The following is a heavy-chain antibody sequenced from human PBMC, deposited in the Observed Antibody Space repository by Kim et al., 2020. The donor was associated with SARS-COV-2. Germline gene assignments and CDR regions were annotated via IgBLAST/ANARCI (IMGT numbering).Heavy chain of an antibody. D-gene: IGHD1-20*01. J-gene: IGHJ6*03. CDR1: GFTFSSYA. Sequence: GGSLRLSCAASGFTFSSYAMSWVRQAPGKGLEWVSAISGSGGSTYYADSVKGRFTISRDNSKNTLYLQMNSLRAEDTAVYYCAKEGITGTFKLYYYYYMDVWGKGTTVTVSS. V-gene: IGHV3-23*01. CDR2: ISGSGGST. CDR3: AKEGITGTFKLYYYYYMDV.